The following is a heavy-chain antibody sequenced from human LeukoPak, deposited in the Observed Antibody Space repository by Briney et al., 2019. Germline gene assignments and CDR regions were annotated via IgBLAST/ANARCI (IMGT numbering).Heavy chain of an antibody. J-gene: IGHJ4*02. CDR1: GFTFSSYG. D-gene: IGHD5-12*01. CDR3: AKGLYSGCGSFDY. Sequence: QPGGSLRLSCAASGFTFSSYGMHWVRQAPGKGLEWVAVISYDGSNKYYADSVKGRFTISRDNSKNTLYLQMNSLRAEDTAVYYCAKGLYSGCGSFDYWGQGTLVTVSS. CDR2: ISYDGSNK. V-gene: IGHV3-30*18.